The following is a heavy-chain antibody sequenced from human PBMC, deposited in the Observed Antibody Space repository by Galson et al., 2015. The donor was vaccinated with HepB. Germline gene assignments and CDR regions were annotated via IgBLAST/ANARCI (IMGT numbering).Heavy chain of an antibody. V-gene: IGHV1-2*04. J-gene: IGHJ4*02. Sequence: SVKVSCKASGYTFTGYYMHWVRQAPGQGLEWMGWINPNSGGTNYAQKFQGWVTMTRDTSISTAYMELSRLRSDDTAVYYCARDDGSSSGKLVNYYFDYWGLWGLVTASS. CDR2: INPNSGGT. CDR3: ARDDGSSSGKLVNYYFDY. D-gene: IGHD6-13*01. CDR1: GYTFTGYY.